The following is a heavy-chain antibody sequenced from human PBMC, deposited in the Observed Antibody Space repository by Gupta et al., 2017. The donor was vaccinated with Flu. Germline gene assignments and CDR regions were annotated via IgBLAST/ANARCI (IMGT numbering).Heavy chain of an antibody. CDR3: AKDRGYNGLGLEH. J-gene: IGHJ4*02. CDR1: GFTFDKFG. D-gene: IGHD5-12*01. Sequence: ASGFTFDKFGMSWGRQVPGKGLEWVAGLSWNSGVIGYADSVKGRFTISRDNAKNSLYLQMNSLRVEDTALYFCAKDRGYNGLGLEHWGQGTLVTVSS. V-gene: IGHV3-9*01. CDR2: LSWNSGVI.